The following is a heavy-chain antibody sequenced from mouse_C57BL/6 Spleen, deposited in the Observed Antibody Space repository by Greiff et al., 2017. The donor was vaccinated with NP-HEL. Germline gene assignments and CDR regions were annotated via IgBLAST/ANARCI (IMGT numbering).Heavy chain of an antibody. J-gene: IGHJ2*01. CDR1: GFNIKDDY. CDR3: TTAITTVVDYFDY. CDR2: IDPENGDT. Sequence: EVQLQQSGAELVRPGASVKLSCTASGFNIKDDYMHWVKQRPEQGLEWIGWIDPENGDTEYASKFQGKATITADTSSNTAYLQLSSLTSEDTAVYYCTTAITTVVDYFDYWGQGTTLTVSS. V-gene: IGHV14-4*01. D-gene: IGHD1-1*01.